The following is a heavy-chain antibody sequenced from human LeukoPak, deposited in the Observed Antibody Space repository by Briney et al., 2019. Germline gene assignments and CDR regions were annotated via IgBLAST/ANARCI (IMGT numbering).Heavy chain of an antibody. CDR1: GGSISSGSYY. D-gene: IGHD3-10*01. Sequence: SETLSLTCTVSGGSISSGSYYWSWIRQPAGKGLEWIGRIYTSGSTNYNPSLKSRVTISVDTSKNQFSLKLSSVTAADTAVYYCARNSRKVPLWFEDPSYSGWFDPWGQGTLVTVSS. CDR3: ARNSRKVPLWFEDPSYSGWFDP. J-gene: IGHJ5*02. V-gene: IGHV4-61*02. CDR2: IYTSGST.